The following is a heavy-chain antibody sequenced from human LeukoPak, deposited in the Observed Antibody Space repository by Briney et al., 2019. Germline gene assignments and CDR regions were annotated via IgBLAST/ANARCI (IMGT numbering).Heavy chain of an antibody. V-gene: IGHV3-64D*09. CDR2: ISSNGGNT. CDR1: GFTFNNYA. Sequence: GGSLRLSCSGSGFTFNNYAMHWVRQAPGKGLEFVSAISSNGGNTDYADSLKGRFTISRDNSKNTLYLQMSSPRADDTAVYCCVKGGPYTRDGFDYWGQGTLVTVSS. CDR3: VKGGPYTRDGFDY. J-gene: IGHJ4*02. D-gene: IGHD6-13*01.